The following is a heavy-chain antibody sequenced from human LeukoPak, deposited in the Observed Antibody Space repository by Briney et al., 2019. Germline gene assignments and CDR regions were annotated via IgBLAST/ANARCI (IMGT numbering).Heavy chain of an antibody. CDR3: ARRWLGDFDY. CDR2: IYISGST. J-gene: IGHJ4*02. CDR1: VGSISSSSYY. Sequence: KPSETLSLTCTVSVGSISSSSYYWGWIRQPPGKGLEWIGGIYISGSTYYNPSLKSRVTISEDTSKNQFSLKLSSVTAADTAVYYCARRWLGDFDYWGQGTLVTVSS. D-gene: IGHD1-26*01. V-gene: IGHV4-39*01.